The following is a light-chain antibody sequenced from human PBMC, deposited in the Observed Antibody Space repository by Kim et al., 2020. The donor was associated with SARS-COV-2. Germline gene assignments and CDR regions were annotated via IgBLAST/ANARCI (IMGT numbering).Light chain of an antibody. J-gene: IGKJ1*01. V-gene: IGKV3-20*01. CDR3: QQYGSSPAT. CDR1: QSVSSSY. Sequence: SPGDRATLPCRASQSVSSSYLAWYQQKPGQAPRLLIYGASSRATGIPDRFSGSGSVTDFTLTISRLEPEDFAVYYCQQYGSSPATFGQGTKVDIK. CDR2: GAS.